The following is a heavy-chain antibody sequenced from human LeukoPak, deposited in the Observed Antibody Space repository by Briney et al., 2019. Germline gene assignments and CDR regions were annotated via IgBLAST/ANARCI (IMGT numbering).Heavy chain of an antibody. CDR2: IYYSGST. D-gene: IGHD2-21*02. V-gene: IGHV4-59*01. J-gene: IGHJ4*02. Sequence: SETLSLTCTVSGDSISSYYWSWIRQPPGKGLEWIGYIYYSGSTDYNPSLKSRVTISVDTSKNQFSLKLSSVTAADTAVYYCARGVVSAPQTFDYWGQGTLVTVSS. CDR1: GDSISSYY. CDR3: ARGVVSAPQTFDY.